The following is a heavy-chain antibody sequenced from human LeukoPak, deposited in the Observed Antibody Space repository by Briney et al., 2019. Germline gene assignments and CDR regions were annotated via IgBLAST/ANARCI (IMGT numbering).Heavy chain of an antibody. V-gene: IGHV3-23*01. J-gene: IGHJ4*02. CDR3: AKEATGHSFSDY. CDR1: GFTFSNYA. Sequence: GGSLRLSCAASGFTFSNYAISWVRQTPGKGLEWVSAISGSGDSTYYADSVKGRFTISRDNSRNTLSLQMDSLRAEDTAVYYCAKEATGHSFSDYWGQGTLVTVSS. CDR2: ISGSGDST. D-gene: IGHD5-12*01.